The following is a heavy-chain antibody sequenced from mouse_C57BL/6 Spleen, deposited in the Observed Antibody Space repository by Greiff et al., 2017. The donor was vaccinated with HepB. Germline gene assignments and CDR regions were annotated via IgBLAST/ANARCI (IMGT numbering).Heavy chain of an antibody. J-gene: IGHJ2*01. D-gene: IGHD2-4*01. CDR3: ARWHYDYDENYFDY. CDR2: IYPGSGST. Sequence: QVQLQQPGAELVKPGASVKMSCKASGYTFTSYWITWVKQRPGQGLEWIGDIYPGSGSTNYNEKFKSKATLTVDTSSSTAYMQLSSLTSEDSAVYYCARWHYDYDENYFDYWGQGTTLTVFS. CDR1: GYTFTSYW. V-gene: IGHV1-55*01.